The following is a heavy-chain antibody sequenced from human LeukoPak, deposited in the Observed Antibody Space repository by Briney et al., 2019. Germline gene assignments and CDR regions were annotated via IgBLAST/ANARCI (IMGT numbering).Heavy chain of an antibody. V-gene: IGHV4-39*01. CDR1: SASIRSSNYY. CDR2: IYYNGNT. CDR3: ARGRSASGYFHF. D-gene: IGHD3-16*01. J-gene: IGHJ4*02. Sequence: SETLSLTCTVSSASIRSSNYYWGWIRQPPGKGLEWIGSIYYNGNTYYNPSLKSRVTISVDTSKNQFSLKLNSVTAADTAVYYCARGRSASGYFHFWGQGTLVTVSS.